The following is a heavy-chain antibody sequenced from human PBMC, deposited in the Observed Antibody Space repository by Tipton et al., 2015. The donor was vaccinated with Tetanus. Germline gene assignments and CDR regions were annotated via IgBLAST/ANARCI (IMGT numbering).Heavy chain of an antibody. Sequence: GLVKPSHTLSLACAVPGGSISSGGYSWGWIRQPPGKAPQWIGFIFHSGVTYYNPSLQSRVTISADRPKNQFSLKVTSLTAADTAVYFCVRGRGLGAYSYGFEYWGQGVLVTVSS. D-gene: IGHD5-18*01. J-gene: IGHJ4*02. CDR2: IFHSGVT. CDR1: GGSISSGGYS. V-gene: IGHV4-30-2*01. CDR3: VRGRGLGAYSYGFEY.